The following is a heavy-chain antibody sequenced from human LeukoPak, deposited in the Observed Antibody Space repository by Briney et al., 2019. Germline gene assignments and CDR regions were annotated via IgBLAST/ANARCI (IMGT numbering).Heavy chain of an antibody. Sequence: GASVKVSCKASGYTFTSYGISWVRQAPGQGLEWMGWISGYNGSTKYAQKLQGRVTVTTDTSTSTAYMELRSLRSDDTAVYYCARQASGNGMDVWGQGTTVTVSS. J-gene: IGHJ6*02. V-gene: IGHV1-18*01. D-gene: IGHD3-10*01. CDR1: GYTFTSYG. CDR2: ISGYNGST. CDR3: ARQASGNGMDV.